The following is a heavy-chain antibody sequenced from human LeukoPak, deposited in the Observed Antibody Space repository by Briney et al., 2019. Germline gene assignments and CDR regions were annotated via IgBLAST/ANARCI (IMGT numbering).Heavy chain of an antibody. CDR2: TYYRSKWHN. D-gene: IGHD6-19*01. V-gene: IGHV6-1*01. Sequence: SQTLSLTCAISWDSVSSNSGAWNWIRQSPSRGLEWLGRTYYRSKWHNDYAVSVKSRITINPDTSKNQFSLQLNSVTPEDTAVYYCADTVAGTLGNVWGQGTLVTVSS. J-gene: IGHJ4*02. CDR1: WDSVSSNSGA. CDR3: ADTVAGTLGNV.